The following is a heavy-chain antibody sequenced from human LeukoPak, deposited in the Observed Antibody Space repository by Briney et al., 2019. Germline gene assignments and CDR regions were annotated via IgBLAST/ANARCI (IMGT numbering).Heavy chain of an antibody. J-gene: IGHJ1*01. CDR3: VKGQRYYDRGGYYSIEYFQH. D-gene: IGHD3-22*01. Sequence: PGGSLRLSCSASGFTFSSYAMHWVRQAPGKGLEYVSAISSNGGSTYYADSVKGRFTISRDNSKSTLYLQMSSLRAEDTAVYYCVKGQRYYDRGGYYSIEYFQHWGQGTLVTVSS. CDR1: GFTFSSYA. CDR2: ISSNGGST. V-gene: IGHV3-64D*09.